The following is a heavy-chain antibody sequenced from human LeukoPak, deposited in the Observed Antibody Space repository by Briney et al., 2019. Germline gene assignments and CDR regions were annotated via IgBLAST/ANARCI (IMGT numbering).Heavy chain of an antibody. J-gene: IGHJ4*02. Sequence: PGGSLRLSCAASGFTFSSYWMHWVRQAPGKGLVWVSRINSDGRSTSYADSVKGRFTISRDNAKNTLYLQMNSLRAEDTAVYYCARAARGAAAGTVEFDYWGQGTLVTVSS. CDR2: INSDGRST. CDR1: GFTFSSYW. CDR3: ARAARGAAAGTVEFDY. V-gene: IGHV3-74*01. D-gene: IGHD6-13*01.